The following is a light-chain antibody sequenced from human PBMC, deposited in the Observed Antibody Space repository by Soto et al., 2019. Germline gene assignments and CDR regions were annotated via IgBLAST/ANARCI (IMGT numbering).Light chain of an antibody. V-gene: IGLV3-21*04. CDR2: YDR. CDR3: QVWDTTSDPEGV. Sequence: SYELTQPPSVSETPGKTATITCGGSDIGSKSVNWYQQKPGQAPVLIMFYDRVRPSGIPARFSGSNSGNTATLTISGVEVGDEADYYCQVWDTTSDPEGVFGGGTNSPS. CDR1: DIGSKS. J-gene: IGLJ3*02.